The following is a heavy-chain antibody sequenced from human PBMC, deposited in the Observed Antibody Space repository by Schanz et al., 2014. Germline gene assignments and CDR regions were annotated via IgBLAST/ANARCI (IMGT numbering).Heavy chain of an antibody. CDR1: RFTISRNP. V-gene: IGHV3-7*01. Sequence: VHLVESGGGVVQPGRSLRLSCTGSRFTISRNPIHWVRQAPGKGLEWVANINQDGSEKYYVDSVKGRFTISRDNAKNSLYLQMNSLTAEDTAVYYCAGAVATIRADSFDIWGQGTMVAVSS. J-gene: IGHJ3*02. D-gene: IGHD5-12*01. CDR3: AGAVATIRADSFDI. CDR2: INQDGSEK.